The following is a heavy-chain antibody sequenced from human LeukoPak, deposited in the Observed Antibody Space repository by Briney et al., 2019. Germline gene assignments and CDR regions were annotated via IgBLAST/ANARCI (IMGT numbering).Heavy chain of an antibody. CDR3: ARDRSGSYNWVDP. CDR2: ISYDGSNK. CDR1: GFTFSTHA. J-gene: IGHJ5*02. D-gene: IGHD3-10*01. V-gene: IGHV3-30*04. Sequence: GGSLRLSCAASGFTFSTHAMHWVRQAPGKGLEGVAVISYDGSNKYYADSVKGRFTISKDNSENTLYLQLNSLRTEDTAVYYCARDRSGSYNWVDPWGQGTLVTVSS.